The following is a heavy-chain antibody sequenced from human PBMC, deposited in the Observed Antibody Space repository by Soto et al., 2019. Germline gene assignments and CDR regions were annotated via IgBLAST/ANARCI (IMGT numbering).Heavy chain of an antibody. CDR1: GYTFTSYG. J-gene: IGHJ5*02. CDR2: ISADNGNT. Sequence: QVQLVQSGAEVKKPGASVKVSCKASGYTFTSYGISWVRQAPGQGLEWMGWISADNGNTNYAQKLQGRVTMTTDTSTSTAYMELRSLRSDATPVYYCATDCSSTTCYPWNWFAPWGQGTLVTVSS. V-gene: IGHV1-18*01. D-gene: IGHD2-2*01. CDR3: ATDCSSTTCYPWNWFAP.